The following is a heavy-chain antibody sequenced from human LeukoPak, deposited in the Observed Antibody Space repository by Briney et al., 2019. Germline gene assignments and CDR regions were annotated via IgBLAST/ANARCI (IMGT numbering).Heavy chain of an antibody. V-gene: IGHV4-59*01. CDR1: GGSISSYY. J-gene: IGHJ4*02. Sequence: SETLSLTCTVSGGSISSYYWSWIRQPPGKGLEWIGYIYYSGSTNYNPSLKSRVTISVDTSKNQFSLKLSSVTAADTAVYYCARVMMRSYSSGLYYWGQGTLVTVSS. CDR2: IYYSGST. CDR3: ARVMMRSYSSGLYY. D-gene: IGHD3-22*01.